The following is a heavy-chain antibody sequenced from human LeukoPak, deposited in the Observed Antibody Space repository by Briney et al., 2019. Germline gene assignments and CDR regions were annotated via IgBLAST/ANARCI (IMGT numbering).Heavy chain of an antibody. CDR2: ISAYNGNT. D-gene: IGHD2-15*01. CDR1: GYTFTSYG. CDR3: ARELPGLVSDY. V-gene: IGHV1-18*01. Sequence: ASVKVSCKASGYTFTSYGISWVRQAPGQGLEWMGWISAYNGNTNYAQKLQGRVTMTTDTSTSTAYMELSSLRSEDTAVYYCARELPGLVSDYWGQGTLVTVSS. J-gene: IGHJ4*02.